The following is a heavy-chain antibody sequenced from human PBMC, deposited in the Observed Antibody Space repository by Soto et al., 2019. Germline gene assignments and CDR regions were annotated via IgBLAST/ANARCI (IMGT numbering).Heavy chain of an antibody. CDR1: GYTFTSYG. CDR3: ARDGSGYDYAYYYYYYGMDV. Sequence: GASVKVSCKASGYTFTSYGISWVRQAPGQGLEWMGWISAYNGNTNYAQKLQGRVTMTTDTSTSTAYMELRSLRSDDTAVYYCARDGSGYDYAYYYYYYGMDVWGQGTTVTVSS. D-gene: IGHD5-12*01. J-gene: IGHJ6*02. CDR2: ISAYNGNT. V-gene: IGHV1-18*01.